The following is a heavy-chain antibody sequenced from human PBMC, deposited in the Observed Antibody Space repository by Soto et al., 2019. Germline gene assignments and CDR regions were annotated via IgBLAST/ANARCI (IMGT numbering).Heavy chain of an antibody. Sequence: ASVKVSCKASGGTFSSYAISWVRQAPGQGLEWMGGIIPIFGTANYAQKFQGRVTITADESTSTAYMELSSLRSEDTAVYYCARSYDSSVGWFDPWGQGTLVTVSS. CDR2: IIPIFGTA. V-gene: IGHV1-69*13. CDR3: ARSYDSSVGWFDP. J-gene: IGHJ5*02. CDR1: GGTFSSYA. D-gene: IGHD3-22*01.